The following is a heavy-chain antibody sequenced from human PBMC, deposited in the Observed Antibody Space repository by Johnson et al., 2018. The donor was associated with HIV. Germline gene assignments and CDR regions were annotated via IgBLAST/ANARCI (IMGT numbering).Heavy chain of an antibody. CDR2: INWNGDSP. D-gene: IGHD2-8*02. CDR3: AKHIVLVVYAIGAAFDI. Sequence: EVQLVESGGGVVRPGGSLRLSCAASGFTFDDYGMSWVRQAPGKGLEWISGINWNGDSPGYADSVKGRFTISRDNAKNSLYLQMNSLRAEDTALYYCAKHIVLVVYAIGAAFDIWGQGTMVTVSS. V-gene: IGHV3-20*04. CDR1: GFTFDDYG. J-gene: IGHJ3*02.